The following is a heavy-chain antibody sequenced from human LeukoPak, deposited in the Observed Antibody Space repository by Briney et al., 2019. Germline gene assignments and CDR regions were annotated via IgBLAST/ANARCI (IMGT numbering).Heavy chain of an antibody. J-gene: IGHJ3*02. CDR2: IYYSGST. V-gene: IGHV4-39*01. D-gene: IGHD1-26*01. CDR3: AITPELSGVNDAFDI. Sequence: KPSETLSLTCPVSGGSISSSSYYWGWIRQPPGKGLEWIGSIYYSGSTYYNPSLKSRLTISVDTSKNQFSLKLSSVTAADTAVYYCAITPELSGVNDAFDIWGQGTMVTVSS. CDR1: GGSISSSSYY.